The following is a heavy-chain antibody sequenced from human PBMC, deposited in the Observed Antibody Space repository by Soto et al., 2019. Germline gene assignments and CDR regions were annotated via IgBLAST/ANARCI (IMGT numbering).Heavy chain of an antibody. D-gene: IGHD3-10*01. V-gene: IGHV3-23*01. CDR3: AKGRGGSGSLTPRVDF. J-gene: IGHJ4*02. Sequence: EVQLLESGGGLVQPGGSLRLSCAASGFTFNNYAMTWVRQAPGKVLEWVSAISGGGDTTSYADSVKGRFTVSRDGSKNTLYLQMSSLRAEDTALYYCAKGRGGSGSLTPRVDFWGQGTLGTVSS. CDR1: GFTFNNYA. CDR2: ISGGGDTT.